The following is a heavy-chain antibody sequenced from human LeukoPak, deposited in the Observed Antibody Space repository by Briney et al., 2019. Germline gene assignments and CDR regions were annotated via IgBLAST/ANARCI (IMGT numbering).Heavy chain of an antibody. V-gene: IGHV3-21*01. CDR2: ISSSSSYI. CDR1: GFTFSSYS. CDR3: ARNPISYYYDSSGYLKCPYYYGMDV. Sequence: PGGSLRLSCAASGFTFSSYSMNWVRQAPGKGLEWVSSISSSSSYIYYADSVKGRFTIPRDNPKNSLYLQMNSLRAEDTAVYYCARNPISYYYDSSGYLKCPYYYGMDVWGQGTTVTVSS. J-gene: IGHJ6*02. D-gene: IGHD3-22*01.